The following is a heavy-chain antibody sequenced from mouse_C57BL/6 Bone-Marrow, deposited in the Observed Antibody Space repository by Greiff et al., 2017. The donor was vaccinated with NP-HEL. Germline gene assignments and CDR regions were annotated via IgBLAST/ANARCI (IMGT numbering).Heavy chain of an antibody. J-gene: IGHJ4*01. CDR1: GFSLTSYG. V-gene: IGHV2-2*01. Sequence: QVQLKESGPGLVQPSQSLSITCTVSGFSLTSYGVHWVRQSPGKGLEWLGVIWSGGSTDYNAAFISRLSISKDNSKSQVFFKMNSLQADDTAIYYCARNPYYYGSSYAMDYWGQGTSVTVSS. CDR2: IWSGGST. CDR3: ARNPYYYGSSYAMDY. D-gene: IGHD1-1*01.